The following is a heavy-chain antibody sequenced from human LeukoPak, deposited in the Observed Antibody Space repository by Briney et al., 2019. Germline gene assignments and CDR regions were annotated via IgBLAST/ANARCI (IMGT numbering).Heavy chain of an antibody. D-gene: IGHD6-19*01. CDR3: ATTVAGYPDDYFDY. CDR1: GFACSDHY. CDR2: TNQDGSKN. Sequence: GGSLRLSCAASGFACSDHYMDWVRQAPGKGPEWVAHTNQDGSKNYYVDSVRGRFTISRDNAKNSLYLQMNSLRAEDTAVYYCATTVAGYPDDYFDYWGQGTLVTVSS. V-gene: IGHV3-7*01. J-gene: IGHJ4*02.